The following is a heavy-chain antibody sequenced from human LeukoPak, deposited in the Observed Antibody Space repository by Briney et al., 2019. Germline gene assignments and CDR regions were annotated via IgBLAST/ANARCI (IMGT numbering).Heavy chain of an antibody. CDR3: ARAVVDTAGFDY. V-gene: IGHV1-69*06. CDR1: GGTFSSYA. CDR2: IIPIFGTA. Sequence: EASVKVSCKASGGTFSSYAISWVRQAPGQGPEWMGGIIPIFGTANYAQKFQGRVTITADKSTSTAYMELSSLRSEDTAVYYCARAVVDTAGFDYWGQGTLVTVSS. J-gene: IGHJ4*02. D-gene: IGHD5-18*01.